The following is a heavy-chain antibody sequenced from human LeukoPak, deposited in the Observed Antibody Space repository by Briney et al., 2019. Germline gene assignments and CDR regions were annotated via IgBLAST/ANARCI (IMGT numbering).Heavy chain of an antibody. CDR1: GYTFTSYL. V-gene: IGHV1-46*01. CDR3: ASLTKRDAFDI. Sequence: ASVKVSCKASGYTFTSYLMHWVRQAPGQGLEYIGMINPSGGSTVYTQKFQGRITMSKDTSTSTVYMDLYSLRSEDTAVYYCASLTKRDAFDIWGQGTMVTVSS. D-gene: IGHD1-1*01. J-gene: IGHJ3*02. CDR2: INPSGGST.